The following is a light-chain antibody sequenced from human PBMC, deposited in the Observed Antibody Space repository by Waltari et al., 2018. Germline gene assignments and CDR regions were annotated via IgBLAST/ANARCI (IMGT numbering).Light chain of an antibody. CDR3: QQLNSYAIT. Sequence: DSQLTPAPSFLSASIGDRVDITCRASQGISNHLAWYQQKPGKAPKLLIYTASTLQSGVPSRFSGSVFGIEFTLTISSLQPEDFATYYCQQLNSYAITFGQGTRLEIK. CDR2: TAS. V-gene: IGKV1-9*01. CDR1: QGISNH. J-gene: IGKJ5*01.